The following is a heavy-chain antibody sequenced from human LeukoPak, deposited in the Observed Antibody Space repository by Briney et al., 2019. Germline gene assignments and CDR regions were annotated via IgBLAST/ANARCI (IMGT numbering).Heavy chain of an antibody. CDR1: GYSIRRGYY. D-gene: IGHD6-19*01. J-gene: IGHJ4*02. CDR2: IYHSGST. V-gene: IGHV4-38-2*02. CDR3: AREPDNSSGWYKVYYFDY. Sequence: PSETLSLTCTVSGYSIRRGYYWGWIRQPPGKGLEWIGSIYHSGSTYYNPSLKSRVTISVDRSKNQFSLKLSSVTAADTAVYYCAREPDNSSGWYKVYYFDYWGQGTLVTVSS.